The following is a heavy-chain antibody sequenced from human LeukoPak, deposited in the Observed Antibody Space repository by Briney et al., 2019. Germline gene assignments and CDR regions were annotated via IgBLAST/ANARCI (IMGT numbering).Heavy chain of an antibody. D-gene: IGHD4-17*01. Sequence: GGSLRLSCAASGFTFSSYAMSWVRQAPGKGLEWVSAISGSGGSTYYADSVKGRFTISRDNSKNTLYLQMNSLRAEDTAVYYCARNYGDYGYYYYYMDVWGKGTTVTVSS. CDR2: ISGSGGST. V-gene: IGHV3-23*01. CDR3: ARNYGDYGYYYYYMDV. J-gene: IGHJ6*03. CDR1: GFTFSSYA.